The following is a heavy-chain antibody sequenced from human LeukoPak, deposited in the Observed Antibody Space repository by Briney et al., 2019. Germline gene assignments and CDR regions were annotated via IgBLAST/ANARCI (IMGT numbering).Heavy chain of an antibody. CDR1: GFTVSSNY. J-gene: IGHJ6*02. CDR2: IYSGGST. D-gene: IGHD5-18*01. V-gene: IGHV3-53*04. Sequence: GGSLRLSCAASGFTVSSNYMSWVRQAPGKGLEWVSVIYSGGSTYYADSVKGRFTISRHNSKNTLYLQMNSLRAEDTAVYYCARYTAHYYYYGMDVWGQGTTVTVSS. CDR3: ARYTAHYYYYGMDV.